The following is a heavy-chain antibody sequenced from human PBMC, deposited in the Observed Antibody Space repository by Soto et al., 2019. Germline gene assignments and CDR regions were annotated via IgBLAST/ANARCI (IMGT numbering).Heavy chain of an antibody. V-gene: IGHV1-69*13. D-gene: IGHD3-22*01. CDR1: GGTFSSYT. J-gene: IGHJ3*02. CDR3: ARDRRYYYDSSGYPPTSDAFDI. Sequence: SVKVSCKASGGTFSSYTISWVRQAPGQGLEWMGGIIPIFGTANYAQKFQGRVTITADESTSTAYMELSSLRSEDTAVYYCARDRRYYYDSSGYPPTSDAFDIWGQGTMVTVSS. CDR2: IIPIFGTA.